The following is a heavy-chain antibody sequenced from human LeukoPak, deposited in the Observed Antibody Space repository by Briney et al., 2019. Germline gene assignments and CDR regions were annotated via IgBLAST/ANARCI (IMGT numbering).Heavy chain of an antibody. D-gene: IGHD3-22*01. CDR2: IYSSGRT. J-gene: IGHJ4*02. Sequence: SETLSLTCTVSGDSISSGDYYWSWIRQPAGEGLEWIGRIYSSGRTHYSPSLKSRVTISVDTSRNQFSLRLSSVTAADTAVYYCARVLDSSGYIYYFDYWGQGTLVTVSS. CDR3: ARVLDSSGYIYYFDY. V-gene: IGHV4-61*02. CDR1: GDSISSGDYY.